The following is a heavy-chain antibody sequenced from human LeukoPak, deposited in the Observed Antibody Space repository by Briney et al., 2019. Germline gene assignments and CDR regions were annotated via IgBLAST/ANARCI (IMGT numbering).Heavy chain of an antibody. CDR1: GYTFSGYG. J-gene: IGHJ4*02. Sequence: ASVKVSCKASGYTFSGYGFSWVRQAPGQGLEWMGWVSAYNGNTIYAQSYQGRVTMTTDTSTSTAYMELRSLRPDDTAVYYCARGAGSYGDYSLWFGYWGQGTLVTVSS. CDR2: VSAYNGNT. CDR3: ARGAGSYGDYSLWFGY. D-gene: IGHD4-17*01. V-gene: IGHV1-18*01.